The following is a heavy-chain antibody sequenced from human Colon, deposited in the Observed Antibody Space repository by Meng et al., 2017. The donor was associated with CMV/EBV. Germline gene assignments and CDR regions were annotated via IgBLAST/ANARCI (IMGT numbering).Heavy chain of an antibody. V-gene: IGHV3-9*01. J-gene: IGHJ4*02. CDR1: GFTFDDYG. CDR2: ITWNSGSV. CDR3: AKDSAGQRLVVYLTWVDS. Sequence: SLKISCAASGFTFDDYGMHWVRQAPGKGLEWVSGITWNSGSVNYADSVQGRFSISRDNAKNSLYLQMNSLRPEDTALYYCAKDSAGQRLVVYLTWVDSWGQGTLVTVSS. D-gene: IGHD3-16*01.